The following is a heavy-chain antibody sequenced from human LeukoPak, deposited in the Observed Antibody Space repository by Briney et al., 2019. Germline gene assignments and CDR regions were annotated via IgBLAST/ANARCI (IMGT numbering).Heavy chain of an antibody. D-gene: IGHD6-13*01. CDR1: GYTFTSYG. Sequence: GASVKVSCKASGYTFTSYGISWVRQAPGQGLEWMGWINAGNGNTKYSQEFQGRVTITRDTSASTAYMELSSLRSEDMAVYYCARSYDLRRQLVPAYWGQGTLVTVSS. CDR2: INAGNGNT. J-gene: IGHJ4*02. V-gene: IGHV1-3*03. CDR3: ARSYDLRRQLVPAY.